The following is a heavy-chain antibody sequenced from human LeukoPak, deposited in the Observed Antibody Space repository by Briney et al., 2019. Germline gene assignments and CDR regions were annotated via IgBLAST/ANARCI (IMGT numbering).Heavy chain of an antibody. CDR2: IHYTGST. Sequence: SETLSLICSVSGGSISSYYRSWIRQPPGKGLEWVGYIHYTGSTHYNPSLKSRVTISVDTSKNQFSLRLRSVTAADTAMYYCARGKGSSDYWGQGTLVTVSS. J-gene: IGHJ4*02. CDR1: GGSISSYY. D-gene: IGHD2-15*01. V-gene: IGHV4-59*01. CDR3: ARGKGSSDY.